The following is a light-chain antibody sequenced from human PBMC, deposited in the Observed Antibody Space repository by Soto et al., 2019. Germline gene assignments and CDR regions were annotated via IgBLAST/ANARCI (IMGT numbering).Light chain of an antibody. CDR2: EVT. CDR3: SSYTGGNPSYV. Sequence: QSALTQPPSASGSPGQSVTISCTGTSRDVGGYDYVSWYQQHPGKAPKLMIYEVTIRPSGVSDRFSGSKSGNTASLTVSGLQAEDEADYYCSSYTGGNPSYVFGTGTKLTVL. CDR1: SRDVGGYDY. V-gene: IGLV2-8*01. J-gene: IGLJ1*01.